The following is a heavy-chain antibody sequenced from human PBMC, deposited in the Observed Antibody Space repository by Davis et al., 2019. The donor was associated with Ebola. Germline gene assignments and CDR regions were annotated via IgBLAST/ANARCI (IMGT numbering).Heavy chain of an antibody. V-gene: IGHV4-39*01. CDR1: GGSISSGAHY. Sequence: SETLSLTCSVSGGSISSGAHYWGWIRQPPGKGLEWIGSMYYSGNPYYNPSLWSRVTISIDKSENQFSLKLSSVTAADTALYYCARTHVSGKYYNEGGDAFDIWGQGTVVTVSS. CDR2: MYYSGNP. J-gene: IGHJ3*02. D-gene: IGHD3-10*01. CDR3: ARTHVSGKYYNEGGDAFDI.